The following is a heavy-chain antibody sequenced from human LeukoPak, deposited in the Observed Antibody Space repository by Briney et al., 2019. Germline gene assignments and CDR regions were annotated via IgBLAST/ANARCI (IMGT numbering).Heavy chain of an antibody. CDR1: GYTFTSNY. CDR3: ARDRGWAGYSYGFYY. CDR2: IYPRDGST. D-gene: IGHD5-18*01. Sequence: ASVKVSCKASGYTFTSNYIHWVRQAPGQGLEWMGMIYPRDGSTSYAQKFQGRVTMTRDTSTSTVYMELSSLRSEDTAVYYCARDRGWAGYSYGFYYWGQGTLVTVSS. J-gene: IGHJ4*02. V-gene: IGHV1-46*01.